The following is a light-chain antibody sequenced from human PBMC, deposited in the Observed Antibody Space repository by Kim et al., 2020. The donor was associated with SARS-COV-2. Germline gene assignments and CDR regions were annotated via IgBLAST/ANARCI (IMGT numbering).Light chain of an antibody. CDR2: RNN. V-gene: IGLV1-47*01. J-gene: IGLJ2*01. CDR3: AAWDDSLSGRV. Sequence: GQRFTISCSVSSTSIGSNYVYWYQRLPGTAPKLLIYRNNERPSGVPDRFSGSKSGTSASLAISGLRSEDEGDYYCAAWDDSLSGRVFGGGTQLTVL. CDR1: STSIGSNY.